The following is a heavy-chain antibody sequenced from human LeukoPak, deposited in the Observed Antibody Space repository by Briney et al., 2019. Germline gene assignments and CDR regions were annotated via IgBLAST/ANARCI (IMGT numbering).Heavy chain of an antibody. J-gene: IGHJ5*02. V-gene: IGHV3-23*01. CDR3: AQGYLSGWYPS. CDR2: ISVDGEET. CDR1: GFSVSTSG. D-gene: IGHD6-19*01. Sequence: GGSLRLSCAVSGFSVSTSGMSWVRQAPGKGLEWISAISVDGEETFYADSVKGRFSISRDNSKNTLFLQMNSLRAEDTAVYYCAQGYLSGWYPSWGQGSLVSVSS.